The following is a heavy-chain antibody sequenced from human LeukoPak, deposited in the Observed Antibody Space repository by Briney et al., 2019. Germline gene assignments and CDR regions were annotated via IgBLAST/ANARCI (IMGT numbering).Heavy chain of an antibody. CDR3: ARNFHTGFGY. CDR2: TYYRSRWLN. CDR1: GDSVSGSSSA. D-gene: IGHD2-8*02. V-gene: IGHV6-1*01. J-gene: IGHJ4*02. Sequence: SQTLSLTCAISGDSVSGSSSAWNWIRQSPSRGLEWLGRTYYRSRWLNGYAVSLRSRISISPDTSKNQFSLQLTSVTPEDTAIYYCARNFHTGFGYWGQGTLVTVSS.